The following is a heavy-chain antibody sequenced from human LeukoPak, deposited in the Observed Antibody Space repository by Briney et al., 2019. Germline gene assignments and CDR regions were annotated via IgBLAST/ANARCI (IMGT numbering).Heavy chain of an antibody. CDR1: GGSISSYY. V-gene: IGHV4-59*12. J-gene: IGHJ6*03. CDR2: IYYSEST. Sequence: SETLSLTCTVSGGSISSYYWSWIRQPPGKGLEWIGYIYYSESTNYNPSLKSRVTISVDTSKNQFSLKLSSVTAADTAVYYCARARGRYDSSGYYRYYYYMDVWGKGTTVTVSS. CDR3: ARARGRYDSSGYYRYYYYMDV. D-gene: IGHD3-22*01.